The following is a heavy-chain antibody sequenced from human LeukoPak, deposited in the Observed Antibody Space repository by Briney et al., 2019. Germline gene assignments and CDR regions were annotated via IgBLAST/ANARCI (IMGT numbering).Heavy chain of an antibody. J-gene: IGHJ5*02. CDR2: IWYDGSNK. Sequence: GGSLRLSCAASGFTFSSYGMHWVRQAPGKGLEWVAVIWYDGSNKYYADSVKGRFTISRDNSKNTLYLQMNSLRAEDTAVYYCARGGSSSWPFDPWGQGTLVTVSS. D-gene: IGHD6-13*01. CDR3: ARGGSSSWPFDP. CDR1: GFTFSSYG. V-gene: IGHV3-33*01.